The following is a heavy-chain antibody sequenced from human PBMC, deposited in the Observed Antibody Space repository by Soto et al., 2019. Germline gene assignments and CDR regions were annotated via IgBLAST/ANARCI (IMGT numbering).Heavy chain of an antibody. CDR2: IRSKANSYAT. J-gene: IGHJ6*02. CDR3: TYLDYYGSGSYSPPYGMDV. V-gene: IGHV3-73*02. Sequence: EVQLVESGGGLVQPGGSLKLSCAASGFTFSGSAMHWVRQASGKGLEWVGRIRSKANSYATAYAASGKGRFTISRDDSKNTAYLQMNSLKTEDTAVYYCTYLDYYGSGSYSPPYGMDVWGQGTTVTVSS. D-gene: IGHD3-10*01. CDR1: GFTFSGSA.